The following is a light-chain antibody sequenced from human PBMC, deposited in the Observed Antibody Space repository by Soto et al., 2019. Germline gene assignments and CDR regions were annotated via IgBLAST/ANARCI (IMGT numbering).Light chain of an antibody. CDR1: QSVSSSY. CDR2: GAS. V-gene: IGKV3D-15*01. J-gene: IGKJ5*01. Sequence: IVLTHSPAALSSSQGERATLSCSSSQSVSSSYLAWYQQKPGQAPRLLIYGASTRATGVPARFSGGGSGTEFTLTITSLQSEDFAVYWCQQYNNWPLTFGPGTRLEI. CDR3: QQYNNWPLT.